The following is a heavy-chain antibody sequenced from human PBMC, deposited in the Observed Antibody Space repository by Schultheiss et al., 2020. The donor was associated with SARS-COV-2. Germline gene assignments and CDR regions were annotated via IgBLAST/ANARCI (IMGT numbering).Heavy chain of an antibody. Sequence: ETLSLTCTVSGGSISSSSYYWGWIRQPPGKGLEWVSAISGSGGSTYYADSVKGRFTISRDNSKNTLYLQMNSLRAEDTAVYYCARGPFCGSNCFPYYFDDWGQGTLVTVSS. D-gene: IGHD2-21*02. V-gene: IGHV3-23*01. CDR3: ARGPFCGSNCFPYYFDD. CDR2: ISGSGGST. CDR1: GGSISSSSYY. J-gene: IGHJ4*02.